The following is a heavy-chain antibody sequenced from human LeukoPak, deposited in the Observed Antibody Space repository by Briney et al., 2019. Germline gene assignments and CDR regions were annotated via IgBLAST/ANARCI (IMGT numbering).Heavy chain of an antibody. Sequence: GGSLRLSCAASGFTFSTYAMDWVRQAPGKGLEWVSCISSSGSTIYYADSVKGRFTISRDNAKNSLYLQMNSLRAEDTAVYYCAELGITMIGGVWGKGTTVTISS. V-gene: IGHV3-48*03. CDR2: ISSSGSTI. J-gene: IGHJ6*04. CDR3: AELGITMIGGV. D-gene: IGHD3-10*02. CDR1: GFTFSTYA.